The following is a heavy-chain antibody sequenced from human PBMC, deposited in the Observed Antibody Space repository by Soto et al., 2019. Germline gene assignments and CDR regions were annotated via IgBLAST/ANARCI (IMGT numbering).Heavy chain of an antibody. D-gene: IGHD2-21*01. V-gene: IGHV3-11*01. J-gene: IGHJ4*02. CDR2: ISSSGSTI. CDR1: GFTFSDYY. CDR3: ARRAYFGGDCYLDY. Sequence: PGGSLILSCAASGFTFSDYYMSWILQAPGKGLEWVSYISSSGSTIYYADSVKGRFTISRDNAKNSLYLQMNSLRAEDTAVYYCARRAYFGGDCYLDYWGQGTLVTVSS.